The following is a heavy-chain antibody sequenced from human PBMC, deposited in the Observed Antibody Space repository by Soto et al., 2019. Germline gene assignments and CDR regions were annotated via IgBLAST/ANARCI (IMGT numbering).Heavy chain of an antibody. CDR2: MRSKSYSGTI. J-gene: IGHJ6*02. CDR3: SGFSGGDLNHYGMDV. D-gene: IGHD5-12*01. V-gene: IGHV3-49*03. CDR1: GFTCGDYA. Sequence: EVQLVDSGGGLEEPGRSLRLSCTGSGFTCGDYAMSWFRQAPGKGLEWVGLMRSKSYSGTIEYAASVKGRFTISRDDSNSIAYLQMSSLKIEDTAVYYCSGFSGGDLNHYGMDVWGQGTTVTVSS.